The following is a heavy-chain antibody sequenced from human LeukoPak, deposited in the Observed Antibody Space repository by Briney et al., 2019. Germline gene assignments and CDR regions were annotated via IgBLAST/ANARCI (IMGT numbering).Heavy chain of an antibody. CDR1: GGSFSGYY. V-gene: IGHV4-34*01. D-gene: IGHD6-13*01. CDR3: ARGRATASSWYYYYYYMDV. J-gene: IGHJ6*03. CDR2: INHSGST. Sequence: SETLSLTCAVYGGSFSGYYWSCIRQPPGKGLEWIGEINHSGSTNYNPSLKSRVTISVDTSKNQFSLKLSSVTAADTAVYYCARGRATASSWYYYYYYMDVWGKGTTVTVSS.